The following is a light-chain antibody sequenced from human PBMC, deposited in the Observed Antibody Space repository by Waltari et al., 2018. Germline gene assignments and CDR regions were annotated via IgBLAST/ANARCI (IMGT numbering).Light chain of an antibody. V-gene: IGKV2-28*01. CDR3: MQALQTPDT. CDR2: LAS. Sequence: DIVMTQSPLSLPVTPGEPASISCTSSQSLLHSNGYNYLDWYLQKPGQSPQLLLYLASKRASGDPDRFSGSGSGTYFTLKSSRVEAEDVGVYYCMQALQTPDTFGQGTRLEIK. J-gene: IGKJ5*01. CDR1: QSLLHSNGYNY.